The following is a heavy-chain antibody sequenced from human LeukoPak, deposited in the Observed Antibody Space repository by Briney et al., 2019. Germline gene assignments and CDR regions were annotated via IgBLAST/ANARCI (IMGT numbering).Heavy chain of an antibody. CDR2: IYYSGST. D-gene: IGHD3-3*01. V-gene: IGHV4-39*01. J-gene: IGHJ4*02. CDR1: GGSISSSSYY. CDR3: HARTGYYDFWSGHPPIDY. Sequence: SETLSLTCTVSGGSISSSSYYWGWIRQPPGKGLEWIGSIYYSGSTYYNPSLKSRVTISVDTSKNQFSLKLSSVTAADTAVYYCHARTGYYDFWSGHPPIDYWGQGTLVTVSS.